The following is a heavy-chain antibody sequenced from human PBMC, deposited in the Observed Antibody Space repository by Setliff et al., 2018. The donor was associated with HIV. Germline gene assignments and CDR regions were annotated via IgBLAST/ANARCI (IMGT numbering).Heavy chain of an antibody. J-gene: IGHJ5*02. CDR1: GGSISSYY. CDR2: IYTSGST. V-gene: IGHV4-4*09. Sequence: ASETLSLTCTVSGGSISSYYWSWIRQPPGKGLEWIGYIYTSGSTNYNPSLKSRVTISMDMSKKQFSLKLASVTAADTAVYYCARDYYESSGYYGWRFDPWGQGTLVTVSS. CDR3: ARDYYESSGYYGWRFDP. D-gene: IGHD3-22*01.